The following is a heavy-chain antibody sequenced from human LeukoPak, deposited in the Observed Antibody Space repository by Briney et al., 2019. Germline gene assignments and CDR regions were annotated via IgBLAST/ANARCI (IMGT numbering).Heavy chain of an antibody. CDR3: ARHDNDDDFDY. J-gene: IGHJ4*02. D-gene: IGHD3-16*01. Sequence: GASVKVSCKASGYPFTRYAINWLRQAPGQGLEWMGWINMYTANPAYAQGFTERFVFSLDTSVTTAYLQISNLKTEDTAVYYCARHDNDDDFDYWGQGTLVTVSS. CDR2: INMYTANP. V-gene: IGHV7-4-1*02. CDR1: GYPFTRYA.